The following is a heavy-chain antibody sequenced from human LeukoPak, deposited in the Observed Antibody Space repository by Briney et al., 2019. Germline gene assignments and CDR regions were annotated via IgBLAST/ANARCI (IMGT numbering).Heavy chain of an antibody. D-gene: IGHD5-18*01. V-gene: IGHV4-59*08. CDR1: GGSISSYY. CDR3: ARSDTAMVTNY. J-gene: IGHJ4*02. CDR2: IYYSGST. Sequence: SETLSLTCTVSGGSISSYYWSWIRQPPGKGLEWIGYIYYSGSTNYNPSLKSRVTIPVDTSKNQFSLKLSSVTAADTAVYYCARSDTAMVTNYWGQGTLVTVSS.